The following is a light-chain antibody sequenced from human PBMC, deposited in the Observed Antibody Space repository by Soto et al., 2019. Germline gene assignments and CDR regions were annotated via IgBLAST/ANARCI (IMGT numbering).Light chain of an antibody. CDR1: QSVSNK. CDR2: DTS. Sequence: EIVMTQSPSTLSVSPGERVTLSCRASQSVSNKLGWYQHKPGQAPRLLIYDTSTRAAGTPARFTGSGSGTDFTLTISSLQSEDFAVYYCQQRSNWPPITFGQGRRLEIK. CDR3: QQRSNWPPIT. V-gene: IGKV3-15*01. J-gene: IGKJ5*01.